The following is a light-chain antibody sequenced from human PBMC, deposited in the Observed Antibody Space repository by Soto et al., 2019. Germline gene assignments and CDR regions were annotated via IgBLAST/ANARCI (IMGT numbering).Light chain of an antibody. V-gene: IGLV2-8*01. Sequence: QSALTQPPSASGSPGQSVAISCTGSSSDIGAYNHVSWYQQYPGKAPKLLISEVDKRPSGVPDRFSGTKSGNTASLTVSGIHTDDEADYYCSSYAGGGNFVVFGGGTKLTVL. CDR2: EVD. CDR1: SSDIGAYNH. J-gene: IGLJ2*01. CDR3: SSYAGGGNFVV.